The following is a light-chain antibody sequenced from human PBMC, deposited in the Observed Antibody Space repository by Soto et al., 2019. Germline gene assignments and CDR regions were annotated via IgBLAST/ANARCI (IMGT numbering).Light chain of an antibody. CDR1: QSISHY. J-gene: IGKJ1*01. Sequence: DIQMTQSPSSLSASVGDRVTITCRASQSISHYLNWYQQKPGEAPKLLIHATSTLQSGVPSTFSGSGSGTDFTLSISSLQPEDFATYDCQQSYSTTWTFGQGTKVEIK. CDR2: ATS. V-gene: IGKV1-39*01. CDR3: QQSYSTTWT.